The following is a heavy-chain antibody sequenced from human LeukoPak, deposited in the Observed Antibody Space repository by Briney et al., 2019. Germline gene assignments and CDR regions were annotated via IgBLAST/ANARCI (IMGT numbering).Heavy chain of an antibody. CDR1: GFTFSSYA. CDR2: ISYDGSNK. CDR3: AKDLGYSGYAGDY. D-gene: IGHD5-12*01. V-gene: IGHV3-30-3*01. Sequence: GGSLRLSCAASGFTFSSYAMHWVRQAPGKGLEWVAVISYDGSNKYYADSVKGRFTTSRDNSKNTLYLQMNSLRAEDTAVYYCAKDLGYSGYAGDYWGQGTLVTVSS. J-gene: IGHJ4*02.